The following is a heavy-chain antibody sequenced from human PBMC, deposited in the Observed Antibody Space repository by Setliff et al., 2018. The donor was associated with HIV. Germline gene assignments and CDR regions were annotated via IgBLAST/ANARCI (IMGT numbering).Heavy chain of an antibody. J-gene: IGHJ6*03. D-gene: IGHD4-17*01. Sequence: ASVKVSCKVSGYTLTELSIHWVRQAPGKGLEWMGGFVPEHSETIYAQKFQGRVTMTEDTSTDTAFMELSGLTSEDTAVYYCATRGDLLGRRASTVTVYYYYLDVWCNGTTVTVSS. CDR2: FVPEHSET. CDR3: ATRGDLLGRRASTVTVYYYYLDV. CDR1: GYTLTELS. V-gene: IGHV1-24*01.